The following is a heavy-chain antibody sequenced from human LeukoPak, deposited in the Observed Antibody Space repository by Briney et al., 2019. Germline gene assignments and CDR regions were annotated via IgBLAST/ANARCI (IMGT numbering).Heavy chain of an antibody. J-gene: IGHJ4*02. CDR2: IYYSGST. CDR3: ARSGTGWYATDF. CDR1: GGSISSYY. Sequence: PSETLSLTCTVSGGSISSYYWSWIRQPPGKGLEWIGYIYYSGSTNYNPSLKSRVTISVDTSKNQFSLKLSSVTAADTAFYYCARSGTGWYATDFWGQGTLVTVSS. D-gene: IGHD6-19*01. V-gene: IGHV4-59*01.